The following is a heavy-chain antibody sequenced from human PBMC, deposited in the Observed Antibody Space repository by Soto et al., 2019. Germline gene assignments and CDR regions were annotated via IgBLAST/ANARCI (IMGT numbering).Heavy chain of an antibody. D-gene: IGHD3-22*01. CDR3: ARGKSYYDISGYFYSDY. Sequence: QVQLVQSGAEVKKPGASVKVSCKASNYTFSSYGINWVRQAPGQGLEWMGWISVNNGNTNSAQKFQGRFTMTADTSTTTASMELWTLTSDASAVYYCARGKSYYDISGYFYSDYWGQGTLVTVSS. CDR1: NYTFSSYG. J-gene: IGHJ4*02. V-gene: IGHV1-18*01. CDR2: ISVNNGNT.